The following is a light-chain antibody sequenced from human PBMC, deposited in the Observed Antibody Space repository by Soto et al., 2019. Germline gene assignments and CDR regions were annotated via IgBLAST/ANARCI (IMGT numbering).Light chain of an antibody. V-gene: IGKV1-9*01. CDR1: QGIRSY. J-gene: IGKJ5*01. Sequence: DIQLTQSPSFLSASVGDRVTITCRASQGIRSYAAWYQQKPGKAHNLLIYTASALQGGVPSRFSGSGSGTEFTLTISSLQPEDCAIYYCQHLRSYPITFRQGTRLEIK. CDR3: QHLRSYPIT. CDR2: TAS.